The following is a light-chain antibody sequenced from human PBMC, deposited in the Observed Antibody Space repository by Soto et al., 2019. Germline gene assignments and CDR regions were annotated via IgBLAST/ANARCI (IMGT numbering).Light chain of an antibody. CDR1: QRISTY. Sequence: DIPMTPSPSPLSASVGDRLPLPCRASQRISTYLNWYQQKLGIAPKVLIYGASSLQSGVPSRFSGSGSGTDFTLTISSLRPDDFATYYCQQYNFYPLTFGGGTKVDIK. CDR3: QQYNFYPLT. J-gene: IGKJ4*01. V-gene: IGKV1-16*01. CDR2: GAS.